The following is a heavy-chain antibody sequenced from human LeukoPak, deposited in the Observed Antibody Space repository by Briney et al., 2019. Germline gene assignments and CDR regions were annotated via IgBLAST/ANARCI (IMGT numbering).Heavy chain of an antibody. CDR1: GGSISSYY. V-gene: IGHV4-59*08. CDR3: ARHADSYGYYFDY. D-gene: IGHD5-18*01. CDR2: IYYSGST. J-gene: IGHJ4*02. Sequence: SETLSLTCTASGGSISSYYWSWIRQPPGKGLEWIGYIYYSGSTNYNPSLKSRVTISVDTSKNQFSLKLSSVTAADTAVYYCARHADSYGYYFDYWGQGTLVTVSS.